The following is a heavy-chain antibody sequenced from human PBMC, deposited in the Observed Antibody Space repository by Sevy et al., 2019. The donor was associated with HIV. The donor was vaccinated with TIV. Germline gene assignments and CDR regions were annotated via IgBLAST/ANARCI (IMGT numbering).Heavy chain of an antibody. CDR1: GLSFNTYV. CDR2: ISPNGGST. Sequence: GGSLRLSCAASGLSFNTYVMSWVRQAPGKGLQWVSTISPNGGSTYYADSVKGRFTISRDNSRNTVFLQENSLRAEDTAVYYCAKESLDGYYWGQGTLVTVSS. J-gene: IGHJ4*02. CDR3: AKESLDGYY. D-gene: IGHD2-21*01. V-gene: IGHV3-23*01.